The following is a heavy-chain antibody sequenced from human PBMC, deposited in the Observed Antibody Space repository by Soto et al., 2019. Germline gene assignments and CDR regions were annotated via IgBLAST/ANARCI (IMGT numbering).Heavy chain of an antibody. CDR3: ARYPTLTDYFFHGMDV. V-gene: IGHV5-51*01. D-gene: IGHD4-17*01. J-gene: IGHJ6*02. CDR2: IYPGDSDT. Sequence: GESLKICCKGSGYTFTNYWIVWVREIPGKGLEWMGIIYPGDSDTRYSPSFQGQVTISADRSISTAYLQWSSLKASDTGMYYCARYPTLTDYFFHGMDVWGQGTRVTVSS. CDR1: GYTFTNYW.